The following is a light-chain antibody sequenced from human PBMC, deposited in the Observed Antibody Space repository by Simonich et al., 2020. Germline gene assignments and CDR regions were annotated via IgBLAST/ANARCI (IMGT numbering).Light chain of an antibody. Sequence: QSALTQPPSASGSPGQSVPISCTGTSSDVGGYNYVSWYQQPPGKAPKLIIYEVSKRPSGVPDRFSGSKSGNTASLTVSGLQAEDEADYYCSSYAGSNNFVVFGGGTKLTVL. CDR3: SSYAGSNNFVV. J-gene: IGLJ2*01. V-gene: IGLV2-8*01. CDR2: EVS. CDR1: SSDVGGYNY.